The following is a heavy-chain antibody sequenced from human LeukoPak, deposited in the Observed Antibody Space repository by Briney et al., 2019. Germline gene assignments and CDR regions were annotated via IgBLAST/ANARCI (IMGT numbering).Heavy chain of an antibody. D-gene: IGHD3-22*01. CDR2: TNTAGNTI. CDR1: GFTFRDYF. V-gene: IGHV3-11*01. J-gene: IGHJ4*02. Sequence: GGSLRLSCAASGFTFRDYFMSWIRQAPGKGLEWVAYTNTAGNTIYYADSMKGRFTISRDNAKNSLYLQMNSLRAEDTAVYYCAKAVYDSSGSFDFWGQGTLVTVSS. CDR3: AKAVYDSSGSFDF.